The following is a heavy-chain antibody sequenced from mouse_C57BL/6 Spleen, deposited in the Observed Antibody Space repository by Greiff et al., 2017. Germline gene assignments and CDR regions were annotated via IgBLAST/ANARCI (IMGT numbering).Heavy chain of an antibody. D-gene: IGHD3-2*02. Sequence: EVKVVESGPGLAKPSQTLSLTCSVTGYSITSDYWNWIRKFPGNKLEYMGYISYSGSTYYNPSLKSRISITRDTSKNQYYLQLNSVTTEDTATYYCARYQDLGSYAMDYWGQGTSVTVSS. V-gene: IGHV3-8*01. CDR2: ISYSGST. J-gene: IGHJ4*01. CDR1: GYSITSDY. CDR3: ARYQDLGSYAMDY.